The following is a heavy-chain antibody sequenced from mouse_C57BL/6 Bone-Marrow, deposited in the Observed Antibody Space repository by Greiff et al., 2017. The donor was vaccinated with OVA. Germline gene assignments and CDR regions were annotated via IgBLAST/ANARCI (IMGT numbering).Heavy chain of an antibody. CDR3: TDYYGSSYRYFDV. CDR2: LDPENGDT. Sequence: EVQLQQSGAELVRPGASVKLSCTASGFNIKDDYMHWVKQRPEQGLEWIGWLDPENGDTEYASKFQGKATITADTSSNTAYLQLSSRTSEDTAVYYGTDYYGSSYRYFDVWGTGTTVTVSS. D-gene: IGHD1-1*01. J-gene: IGHJ1*03. V-gene: IGHV14-4*01. CDR1: GFNIKDDY.